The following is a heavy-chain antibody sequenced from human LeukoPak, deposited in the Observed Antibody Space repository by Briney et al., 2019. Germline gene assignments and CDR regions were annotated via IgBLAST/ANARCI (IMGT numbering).Heavy chain of an antibody. CDR3: AKVRSGQTAFDAFDI. V-gene: IGHV3-30*02. J-gene: IGHJ3*02. Sequence: PGGSLRLSCTASGFTFSSYGMHWVRQAPGKGLEWVAFIRYDGSNKYYAHSVKGRFTISRDNSKNTLYLQMNSLRAEDTAMYYCAKVRSGQTAFDAFDIWGQGTMVTVS. D-gene: IGHD3-3*01. CDR1: GFTFSSYG. CDR2: IRYDGSNK.